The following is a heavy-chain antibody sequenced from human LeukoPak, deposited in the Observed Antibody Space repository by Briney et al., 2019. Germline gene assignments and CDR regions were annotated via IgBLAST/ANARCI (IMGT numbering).Heavy chain of an antibody. CDR1: GFTFSSYA. D-gene: IGHD2-2*01. CDR3: AKRYCSSSTCYWVAFDM. J-gene: IGHJ3*02. CDR2: ISDSGGST. V-gene: IGHV3-23*01. Sequence: GGSLRLSCAASGFTFSSYAMSWVRQAPGKGLERVSGISDSGGSTYYADSVKGRFTISRDNSKNTLYLQMNSLRAEDTAVYYCAKRYCSSSTCYWVAFDMWGQGTMVTLSS.